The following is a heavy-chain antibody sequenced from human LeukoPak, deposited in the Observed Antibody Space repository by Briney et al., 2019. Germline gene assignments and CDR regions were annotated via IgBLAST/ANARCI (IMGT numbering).Heavy chain of an antibody. V-gene: IGHV1-2*02. Sequence: ASVKVSCKASGYTFTGYYMHWVRQAPGQGLEWMGWINPNSGGTNYAQKFQGRVTMTRDTSISTAYMELSRLRSDDTAVYYCARDRACNSTSCYPWNKPVFDVRGLGTMVTVSS. D-gene: IGHD2-2*01. J-gene: IGHJ3*01. CDR3: ARDRACNSTSCYPWNKPVFDV. CDR2: INPNSGGT. CDR1: GYTFTGYY.